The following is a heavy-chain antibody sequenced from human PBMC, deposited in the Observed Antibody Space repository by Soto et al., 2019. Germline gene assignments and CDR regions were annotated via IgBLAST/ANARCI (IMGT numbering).Heavy chain of an antibody. CDR2: IYYSGST. V-gene: IGHV4-61*01. J-gene: IGHJ4*02. Sequence: PSETLSLTCIVSGDSVSSGSYFWYWIRQPPGKGLEWIGYIYYSGSTSYNPSLKSRVTISVGTSKNQFSLRLRSVTAADTAVYYCARASDPTSSWPSLDYWGQGALVTVSS. CDR1: GDSVSSGSYF. D-gene: IGHD6-13*01. CDR3: ARASDPTSSWPSLDY.